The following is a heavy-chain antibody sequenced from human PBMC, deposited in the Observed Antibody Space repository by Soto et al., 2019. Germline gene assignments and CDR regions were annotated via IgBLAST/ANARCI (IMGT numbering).Heavy chain of an antibody. V-gene: IGHV1-69*12. Sequence: QVQLVQSGAEVKKPGSSVKVSCKASGGTFSSYAISWVRQAPGQGLEWMGGIIPIFGTANYAQKVQGRVTITADESTRTAYMGRSSLRSEDTAVYYWAREGYCICTSCYQGGMAVWGHGTTVTDSS. J-gene: IGHJ6*02. CDR1: GGTFSSYA. CDR3: AREGYCICTSCYQGGMAV. D-gene: IGHD2-2*01. CDR2: IIPIFGTA.